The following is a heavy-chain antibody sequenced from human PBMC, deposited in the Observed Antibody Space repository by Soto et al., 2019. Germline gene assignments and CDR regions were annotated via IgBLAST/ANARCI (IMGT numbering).Heavy chain of an antibody. D-gene: IGHD1-26*01. J-gene: IGHJ4*02. CDR3: AREPGGSYTPI. CDR1: GGSFSGYY. V-gene: IGHV4-34*01. Sequence: SETLSLTCAVYGGSFSGYYWSWIRQPPGKGLEWIGEINHSGSTNYNPSLKSRVTISVDTSKNQFSLKLSSVTAADTAVYYCAREPGGSYTPIWGQGTLVTVSS. CDR2: INHSGST.